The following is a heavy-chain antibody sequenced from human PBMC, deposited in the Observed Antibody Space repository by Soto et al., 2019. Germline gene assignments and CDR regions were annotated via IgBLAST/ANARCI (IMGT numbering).Heavy chain of an antibody. D-gene: IGHD6-19*01. J-gene: IGHJ6*01. CDR2: IKQDGSEK. Sequence: EVQLVESGGGLVQPGGSLRLSCAASGFTFSSYWMSWVRQAPGKGLEWVANIKQDGSEKYYVDSLEGRFTISRDNTNNSLYLQMNSLRAEDTAVYYCTRVYPGSGWPYHYYGMDVW. CDR1: GFTFSSYW. CDR3: TRVYPGSGWPYHYYGMDV. V-gene: IGHV3-7*01.